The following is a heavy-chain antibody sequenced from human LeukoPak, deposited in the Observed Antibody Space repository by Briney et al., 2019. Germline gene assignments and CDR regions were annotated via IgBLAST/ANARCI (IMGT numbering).Heavy chain of an antibody. CDR2: IYPDDSDA. V-gene: IGHV5-51*01. Sequence: GESLKISCKGSGYSFTTYWIGWVRQMPGKGLEWMGIIYPDDSDARYSPSFQGQVTISADKSISTAYLQWSSLKASDTAMYYCARLEGSGSYYNPYYFDYWGQGTLVTVSS. J-gene: IGHJ4*02. CDR1: GYSFTTYW. D-gene: IGHD3-10*01. CDR3: ARLEGSGSYYNPYYFDY.